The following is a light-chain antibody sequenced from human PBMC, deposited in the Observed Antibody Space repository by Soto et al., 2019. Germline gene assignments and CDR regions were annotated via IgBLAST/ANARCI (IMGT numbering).Light chain of an antibody. CDR3: SSYTTSTTLVL. Sequence: QSVLTQPASMSGSPGQSITISCTGSSSDIGAYNYVSWYQHHPGKAPKLIIYDVNTRPSGISNRSSGSRSGNTASLTISGLLAQDEADYYCSSYTTSTTLVLFGGGTKVTVL. CDR1: SSDIGAYNY. CDR2: DVN. J-gene: IGLJ2*01. V-gene: IGLV2-14*01.